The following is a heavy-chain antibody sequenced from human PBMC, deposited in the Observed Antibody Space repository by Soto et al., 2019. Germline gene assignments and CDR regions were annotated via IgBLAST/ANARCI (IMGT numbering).Heavy chain of an antibody. CDR1: GGSISSGGYY. V-gene: IGHV4-31*03. D-gene: IGHD2-21*01. CDR2: IYYSGTT. J-gene: IGHJ4*02. Sequence: PSETLSLTCTVSGGSISSGGYYWSWFRQLPGKGLEWIGDIYYSGTTYHNPSLRSRLTISGDASKNQFSLKLSSVTAADTAVYYCARAPTGYSRYYFDYWGQGTLVTVSS. CDR3: ARAPTGYSRYYFDY.